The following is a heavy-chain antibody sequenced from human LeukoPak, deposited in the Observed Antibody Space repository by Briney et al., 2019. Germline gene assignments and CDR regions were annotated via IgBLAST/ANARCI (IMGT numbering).Heavy chain of an antibody. CDR2: ISGSGGSK. J-gene: IGHJ3*02. CDR1: GFTFSSYA. V-gene: IGHV3-23*01. D-gene: IGHD3-10*01. Sequence: GGSLRLSCAASGFTFSSYAMSWVRQAPGKGLEWVSAISGSGGSKYYADSVKGRFTISRDNSKNTLYLQMNSLRAEDTAVYYCAKDGRRLEWFGGYAAFGIWGQGTMVTVSS. CDR3: AKDGRRLEWFGGYAAFGI.